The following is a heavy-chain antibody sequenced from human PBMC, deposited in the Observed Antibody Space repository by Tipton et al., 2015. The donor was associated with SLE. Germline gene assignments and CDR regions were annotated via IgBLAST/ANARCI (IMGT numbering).Heavy chain of an antibody. CDR1: GFTFSIYA. D-gene: IGHD1-26*01. CDR3: ARDLLPGYYVMDV. Sequence: SLRLSCVGAGFTFSIYALNWVRQAPGQGPEWVSSIDSSSTYALYSDGVKGRFTISRDNTQNSVFLQMNSLRPEDTALYYCARDLLPGYYVMDVWGQGTTVTVSS. V-gene: IGHV3-21*01. J-gene: IGHJ6*02. CDR2: IDSSSTYA.